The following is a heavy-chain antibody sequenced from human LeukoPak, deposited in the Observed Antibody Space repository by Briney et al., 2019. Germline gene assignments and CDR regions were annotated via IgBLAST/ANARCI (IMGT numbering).Heavy chain of an antibody. CDR2: IIPIFGTA. CDR3: AKGGYYDVWSACDY. CDR1: GGTFSSYA. J-gene: IGHJ4*02. D-gene: IGHD3-3*01. V-gene: IGHV1-69*01. Sequence: SVKVSCKASGGTFSSYAISWVRQAPGQGLEWMGGIIPIFGTANYAQKFQGRVTITADESTSTAYMELSSLRSEDTAVYYCAKGGYYDVWSACDYWGQGTLVTVSS.